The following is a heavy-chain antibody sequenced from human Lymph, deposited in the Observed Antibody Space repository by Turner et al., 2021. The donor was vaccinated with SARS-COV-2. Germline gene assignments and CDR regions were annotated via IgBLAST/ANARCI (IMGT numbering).Heavy chain of an antibody. V-gene: IGHV3-21*01. CDR1: GFSFSTYS. CDR3: ARDIPTTADYFDY. D-gene: IGHD4-17*01. Sequence: EVQLAESGGGLVKPGGSLRLSCAASGFSFSTYSMNWVRQAPGKGLEWISSIRSGRSYIYYANSVKGRFTIARDDAKNSLYLQMNSLRAEDTAVYYCARDIPTTADYFDYWGQGTLVTVSS. CDR2: IRSGRSYI. J-gene: IGHJ4*02.